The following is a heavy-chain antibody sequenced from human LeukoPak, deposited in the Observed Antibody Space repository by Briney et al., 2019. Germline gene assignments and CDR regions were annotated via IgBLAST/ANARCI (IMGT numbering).Heavy chain of an antibody. V-gene: IGHV3-23*01. D-gene: IGHD4-17*01. CDR3: AKRLFYGDFFDY. Sequence: GGSLRLSCAASGFTFSSYAMSWVRQAPGKGLEWVSAISGSGGSTYYADSVKGRFTISRDNSKNTLYLQMDSLRAEDTAVYYCAKRLFYGDFFDYWGQGTLVTVSS. CDR2: ISGSGGST. CDR1: GFTFSSYA. J-gene: IGHJ4*02.